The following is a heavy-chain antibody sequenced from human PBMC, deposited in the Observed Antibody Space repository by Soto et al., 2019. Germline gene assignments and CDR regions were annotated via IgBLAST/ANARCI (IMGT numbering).Heavy chain of an antibody. V-gene: IGHV1-18*04. D-gene: IGHD5-12*01. CDR3: ATSYDSGFDP. CDR1: GYAFSKYG. Sequence: QLQLVQSGAEVERPGASVRVSCKAYGYAFSKYGISWIRQAPGQGLEWMAWIRPDTGDTNYAQKFQGRVTMTTDTSSNTAYMELRSLRSDDTAMYYCATSYDSGFDPWGQGTLVSVSS. CDR2: IRPDTGDT. J-gene: IGHJ5*02.